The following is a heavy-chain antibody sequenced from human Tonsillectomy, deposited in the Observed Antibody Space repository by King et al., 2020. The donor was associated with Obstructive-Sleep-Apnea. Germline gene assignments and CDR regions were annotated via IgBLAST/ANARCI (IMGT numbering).Heavy chain of an antibody. V-gene: IGHV4-4*02. CDR1: GGSIGSNNW. CDR2: IYHSGST. J-gene: IGHJ6*02. Sequence: VQLQESGPGLVKPSGTLALTCAVSGGSIGSNNWWSWVRQAPGKGLEWMGEIYHSGSTKYNPSLKSRVTISVDKSKNQFSLKLSSVTAADTAVYYCAREHYDFWSGYSGRYGLDVWGQGTTVTGSS. CDR3: AREHYDFWSGYSGRYGLDV. D-gene: IGHD3-3*01.